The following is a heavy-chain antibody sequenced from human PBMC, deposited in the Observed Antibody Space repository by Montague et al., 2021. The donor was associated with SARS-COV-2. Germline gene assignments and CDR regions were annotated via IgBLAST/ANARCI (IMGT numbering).Heavy chain of an antibody. J-gene: IGHJ6*02. V-gene: IGHV4-34*01. CDR3: ARAGQQLARYYYYGMDV. CDR2: IDHRGNT. Sequence: SETLSLTCAVYRGSFHIFSWGWIRQSPEKGLEWIGEIDHRGNTNYNPSLKSRVTISVDTSKNQFSLKLSSVTAADTAVYYCARAGQQLARYYYYGMDVWGQGTTVTVSS. D-gene: IGHD6-13*01. CDR1: RGSFHIFS.